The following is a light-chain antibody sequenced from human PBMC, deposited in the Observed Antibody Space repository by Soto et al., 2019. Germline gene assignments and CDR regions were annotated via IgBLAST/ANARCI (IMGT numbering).Light chain of an antibody. CDR3: HQYKSYSPWT. CDR1: QSISSW. CDR2: DAS. V-gene: IGKV1-5*01. Sequence: DIQMTQSPSTLSASVGDSVTITCRASQSISSWLAWYQQKPGKAPKLLIYDASSLESRDPSRFSGSGSGTEFTLTISSLQPDDFATYYCHQYKSYSPWTFGQGTKVEIK. J-gene: IGKJ1*01.